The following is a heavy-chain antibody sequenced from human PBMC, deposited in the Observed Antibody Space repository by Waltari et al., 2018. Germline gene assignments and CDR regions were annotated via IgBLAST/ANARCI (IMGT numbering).Heavy chain of an antibody. J-gene: IGHJ4*02. CDR1: GGTFTNFA. CDR2: IIPMIRTT. V-gene: IGHV1-69*11. CDR3: ARDLPLGVTGSYFDY. Sequence: QVHLVQSGAEVKKPGSSVKVSCKASGGTFTNFAISWVRQAPGQGPEWMGRIIPMIRTTNYAQKFQGRVTITADASTTTAYMELSSLRSEDTAVYYCARDLPLGVTGSYFDYWGQGTLVTVSS. D-gene: IGHD3-10*01.